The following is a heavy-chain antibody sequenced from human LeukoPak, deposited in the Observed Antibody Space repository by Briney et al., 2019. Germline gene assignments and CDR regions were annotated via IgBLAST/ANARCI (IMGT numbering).Heavy chain of an antibody. J-gene: IGHJ6*03. CDR3: ARAARREITGYYYYYMDV. V-gene: IGHV1-69*06. CDR1: GGTFSSYA. D-gene: IGHD3-16*01. Sequence: SVKVSCKASGGTFSSYAISWVRQAPGQGLEWMGGIIPIFGKANYAQKFQGRVTITADKSTSTAYMELSSLRSEDTAVYYCARAARREITGYYYYYMDVWGKGITVTVSS. CDR2: IIPIFGKA.